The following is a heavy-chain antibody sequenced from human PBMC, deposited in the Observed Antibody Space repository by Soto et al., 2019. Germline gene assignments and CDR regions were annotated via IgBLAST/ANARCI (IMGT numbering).Heavy chain of an antibody. J-gene: IGHJ6*02. CDR3: ASSAGHPEDFFYYNGTDV. CDR2: VYTSDYT. Sequence: SETLSLTCSVSGASIRSYYWHWIRQPPGKGLEWIGYVYTSDYTRYSSSLKSRVTISVDTSKSQFYLRLNSVTAADTAVYYCASSAGHPEDFFYYNGTDVWGQGTMVTVS. V-gene: IGHV4-4*08. CDR1: GASIRSYY. D-gene: IGHD2-15*01.